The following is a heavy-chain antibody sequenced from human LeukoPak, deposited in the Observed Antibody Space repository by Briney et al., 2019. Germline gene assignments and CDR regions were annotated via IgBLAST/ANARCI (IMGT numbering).Heavy chain of an antibody. D-gene: IGHD3-3*01. V-gene: IGHV3-23*01. CDR1: GFTFSSYG. CDR2: IGGRDGST. Sequence: GGSLRLSCAASGFTFSSYGMSWVRQAPGKGLEWVSAIGGRDGSTYYADSVKGRFTISRDNSKNTLYLQMNSLRAEDTAVYYCAKCGIYYDFWSGYPYYFDYWGQGTLVTVSS. J-gene: IGHJ4*02. CDR3: AKCGIYYDFWSGYPYYFDY.